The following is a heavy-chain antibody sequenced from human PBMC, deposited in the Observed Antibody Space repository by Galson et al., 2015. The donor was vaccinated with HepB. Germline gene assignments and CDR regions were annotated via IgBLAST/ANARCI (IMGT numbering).Heavy chain of an antibody. D-gene: IGHD1-26*01. CDR2: ISSSSSYT. V-gene: IGHV3-11*06. CDR3: ARGVGAPDAFDI. CDR1: GFTFSDYY. Sequence: SLRLSCAASGFTFSDYYMSWIRQAPGKGLEWVSYISSSSSYTNYADSVKGRFTISRDNAKNSLYLQMNSLRAEDTAVYYCARGVGAPDAFDIWGQGTMVTVSS. J-gene: IGHJ3*02.